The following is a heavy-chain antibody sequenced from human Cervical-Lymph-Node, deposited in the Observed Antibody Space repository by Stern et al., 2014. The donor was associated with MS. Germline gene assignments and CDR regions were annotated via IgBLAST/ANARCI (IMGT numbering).Heavy chain of an antibody. J-gene: IGHJ4*02. V-gene: IGHV3-23*04. Sequence: EVQLVESGGSLVQPGGSLRLSCAASGFTFSSYAMSWVRQAPGKGLEWVSAISGSGDSTYYADSVKGRFTISRDNSKNTLYLQMNSLRDDDTAVYYCAKEGILVASFDYWGQGTLVTVSS. CDR3: AKEGILVASFDY. CDR1: GFTFSSYA. D-gene: IGHD6-19*01. CDR2: ISGSGDST.